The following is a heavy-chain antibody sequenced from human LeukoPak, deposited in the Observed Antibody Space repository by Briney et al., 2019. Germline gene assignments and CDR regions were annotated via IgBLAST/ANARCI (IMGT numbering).Heavy chain of an antibody. Sequence: VGSLRLSCADSGLTVSSNYMSWVRQAPGKGLEWVSVIYIGGNTYYADSVKGRFTISRDNSKNTLYLQMNSLRVEDTAVYYCARDGPFGYRWGQGTLVTVST. CDR1: GLTVSSNY. CDR2: IYIGGNT. J-gene: IGHJ4*02. D-gene: IGHD3-10*01. V-gene: IGHV3-53*01. CDR3: ARDGPFGYR.